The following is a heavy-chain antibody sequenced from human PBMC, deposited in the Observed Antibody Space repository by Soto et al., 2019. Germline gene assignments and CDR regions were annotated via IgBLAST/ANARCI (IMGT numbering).Heavy chain of an antibody. D-gene: IGHD3-10*01. J-gene: IGHJ6*03. CDR2: IYYSGST. V-gene: IGHV4-39*01. CDR3: ARQSIGVTMVRGVGYMDV. CDR1: GGSISSSSYY. Sequence: SETLSLTCTVSGGSISSSSYYWGWIRQPPGKGLEWIGSIYYSGSTYYNPSLKSRVTISVDTSKNQFSLKLSSVTAADTAVYYYARQSIGVTMVRGVGYMDVWGKGTTVTVSS.